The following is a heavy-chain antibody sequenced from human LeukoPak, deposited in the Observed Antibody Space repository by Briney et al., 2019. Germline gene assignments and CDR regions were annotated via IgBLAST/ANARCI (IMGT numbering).Heavy chain of an antibody. J-gene: IGHJ3*02. Sequence: GESLKISCRCSGYSFTTYWIGWVRQMPGKGLEWMGIIYPADSDARYSPSFQGQVTISADKSISTAYLQWSSLKASDTAMYYCARHVIYSDSSSAFDIWGQGTMVTVSS. CDR2: IYPADSDA. V-gene: IGHV5-51*01. CDR1: GYSFTTYW. CDR3: ARHVIYSDSSSAFDI. D-gene: IGHD6-6*01.